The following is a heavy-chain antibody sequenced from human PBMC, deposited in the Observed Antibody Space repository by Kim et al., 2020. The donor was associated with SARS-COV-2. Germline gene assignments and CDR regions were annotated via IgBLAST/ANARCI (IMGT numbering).Heavy chain of an antibody. V-gene: IGHV1-69*13. CDR3: AREGGGSLGAAGGFDY. CDR1: GGTFSSYA. D-gene: IGHD2-15*01. J-gene: IGHJ4*02. Sequence: SVKVSCKASGGTFSSYAISWVRQAPGQGLEWMGGIIPIFGTANYAQKFQGRVTITADESTSTAYMELSSVRSEDTAVYYCAREGGGSLGAAGGFDYWGQGTLVTVSS. CDR2: IIPIFGTA.